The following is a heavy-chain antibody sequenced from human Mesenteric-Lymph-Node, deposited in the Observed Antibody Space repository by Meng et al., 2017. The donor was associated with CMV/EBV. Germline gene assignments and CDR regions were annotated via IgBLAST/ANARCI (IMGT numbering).Heavy chain of an antibody. CDR2: IKQDGSEK. V-gene: IGHV3-7*01. J-gene: IGHJ4*02. CDR3: ATGLGYCSSTSCYTRDY. D-gene: IGHD2-2*02. Sequence: GGSLRLSCAVSGFTFSSYWMTWVRQAPGKGLEWVANIKQDGSEKYYVDSVKGRFTISRDNAKISLHLQMNSLRAEDTAVYYCATGLGYCSSTSCYTRDYWGQGTLVTVSS. CDR1: GFTFSSYW.